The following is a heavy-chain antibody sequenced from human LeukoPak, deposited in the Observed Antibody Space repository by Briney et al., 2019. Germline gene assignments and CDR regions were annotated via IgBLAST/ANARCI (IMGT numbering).Heavy chain of an antibody. CDR3: ARGRRIAARSQYYYYYMDV. Sequence: GGSLRLFCAASGFTFSSYSMTWVRQAPGKGLEWVSYISSSGSTIYYADSVKGRFTISRDNAKNSLYLQMNSLRAEDTAVYYCARGRRIAARSQYYYYYMDVWGKGTTVTVSS. J-gene: IGHJ6*03. CDR1: GFTFSSYS. V-gene: IGHV3-48*04. CDR2: ISSSGSTI. D-gene: IGHD6-6*01.